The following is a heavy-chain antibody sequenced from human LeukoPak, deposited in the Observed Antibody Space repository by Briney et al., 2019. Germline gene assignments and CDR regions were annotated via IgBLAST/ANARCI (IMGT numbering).Heavy chain of an antibody. J-gene: IGHJ4*02. V-gene: IGHV1-69*13. CDR1: GGTFSSYT. CDR3: AGGRYSSSWYQY. Sequence: ASVKVSCKASGGTFSSYTISWVRQAPGQGLEWMGGIIPIFGTANYAQKFQGRVTITADESTSTAYMELSSLRSEDTAVYYCAGGRYSSSWYQYWGQGTLVTVSS. D-gene: IGHD6-13*01. CDR2: IIPIFGTA.